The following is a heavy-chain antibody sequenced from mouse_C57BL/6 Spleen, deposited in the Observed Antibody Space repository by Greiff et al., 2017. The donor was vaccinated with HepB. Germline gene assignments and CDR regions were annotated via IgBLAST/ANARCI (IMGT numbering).Heavy chain of an antibody. CDR3: ARSKPVGSMDD. CDR2: LDPSDSYP. J-gene: IGHJ4*01. Sequence: VQLQQPGAELVKPGASVKLSCKASGYTFTSYWMQWVNQRPGQGLEWIGELDPSDSYPNYNQKFKGKATLTVDTSSSTADMQLSSLTSEDSAVYYCARSKPVGSMDDGGQGPAVTVAS. V-gene: IGHV1-50*01. CDR1: GYTFTSYW.